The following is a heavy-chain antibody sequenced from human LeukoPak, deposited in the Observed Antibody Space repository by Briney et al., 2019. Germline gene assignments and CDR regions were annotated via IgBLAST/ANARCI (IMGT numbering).Heavy chain of an antibody. J-gene: IGHJ3*02. CDR1: GFTFSSYE. CDR3: ARNYYGSGSSNHDAFDI. CDR2: ISSSGSTI. Sequence: GGSLRLSCAASGFTFSSYEMNWVRQAPGKGLEWVSYISSSGSTIYYADSVKGRFTISRDNAKNSLYLQMNSLRAEDTAVYYCARNYYGSGSSNHDAFDIWGQGTMVTVSS. D-gene: IGHD3-10*01. V-gene: IGHV3-48*03.